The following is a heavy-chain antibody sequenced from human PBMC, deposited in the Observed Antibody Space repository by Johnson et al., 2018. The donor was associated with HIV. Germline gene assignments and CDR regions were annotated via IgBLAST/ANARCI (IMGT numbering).Heavy chain of an antibody. J-gene: IGHJ3*02. V-gene: IGHV3-66*01. D-gene: IGHD1-26*01. CDR2: IYSGVRT. Sequence: EVQLVESGGGLVQPGGSLRLSCAASGFTVSSNYMSWVRQAPGKGLEWVSVIYSGVRTYYAASVKVRFTISRDNSKNTLYLQMNSLRAEDTAVYYCARDPSPIVGATYAFDIWGQGTMVTVSS. CDR3: ARDPSPIVGATYAFDI. CDR1: GFTVSSNY.